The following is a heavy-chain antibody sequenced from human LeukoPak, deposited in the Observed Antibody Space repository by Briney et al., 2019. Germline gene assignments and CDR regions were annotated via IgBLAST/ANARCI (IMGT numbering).Heavy chain of an antibody. CDR3: AKDGYAMVSFVDY. V-gene: IGHV3-23*01. CDR1: GFTGSIHA. J-gene: IGHJ4*02. Sequence: GGSLRLSWAASGFTGSIHAMGWVRHPPGKWLGWVSGISGSGGNTYYADQVKGRFTISRDNSKTTLYLQLNSLRAEDTAVYSCAKDGYAMVSFVDYWGQGTLVSVSS. D-gene: IGHD2-8*01. CDR2: ISGSGGNT.